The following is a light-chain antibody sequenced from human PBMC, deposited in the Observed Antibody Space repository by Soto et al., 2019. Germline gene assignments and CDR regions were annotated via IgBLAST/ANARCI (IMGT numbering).Light chain of an antibody. CDR1: QNISVW. Sequence: DIQMTQSPSTLSSSVGDGVTITCRASQNISVWLAWYQQRPGQAPKFLMYDASSLETGVPSRFSGSGSGTEFTLTLRSLHPDDSATYYCQQYESSSPTFGQGTQLEI. CDR3: QQYESSSPT. J-gene: IGKJ2*01. V-gene: IGKV1-5*01. CDR2: DAS.